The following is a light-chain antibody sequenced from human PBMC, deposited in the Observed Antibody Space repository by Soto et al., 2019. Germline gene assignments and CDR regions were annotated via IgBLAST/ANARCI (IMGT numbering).Light chain of an antibody. J-gene: IGLJ1*01. V-gene: IGLV1-47*01. CDR2: HNY. CDR1: SSNIGSDF. Sequence: QSALTQPPSASGTPGQRVTISCSGSSSNIGSDFVYWYQQLPGTAPKLLIYHNYQRPSGVPDRFSGSKSGTSASLAISDLRSEDEGDYYCSAWDDSLKGYVFGAGTKVTVL. CDR3: SAWDDSLKGYV.